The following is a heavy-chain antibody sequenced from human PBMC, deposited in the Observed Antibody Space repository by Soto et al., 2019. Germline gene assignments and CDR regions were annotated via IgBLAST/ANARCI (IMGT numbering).Heavy chain of an antibody. CDR1: GFMFNNYA. Sequence: EVQLLESGGGLVQPGGSLRLSCAASGFMFNNYAMSWVRQAPGKGLEWVSTVSVSGGTTYYADSVKGRFTISRDNSKKTVYLQMNRLRADDTAIYYCAKGLYYYDSSGYRLFDYWGQGTLVTVSS. D-gene: IGHD3-22*01. CDR3: AKGLYYYDSSGYRLFDY. CDR2: VSVSGGTT. J-gene: IGHJ4*02. V-gene: IGHV3-23*01.